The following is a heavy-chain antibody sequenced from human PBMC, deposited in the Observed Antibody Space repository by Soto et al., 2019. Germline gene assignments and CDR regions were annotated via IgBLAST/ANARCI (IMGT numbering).Heavy chain of an antibody. CDR1: GYSFSNYE. J-gene: IGHJ4*02. CDR3: ARRQGTINHFGVVTEDEY. CDR2: ISPNNGNT. Sequence: QVQLVQSGAELKKPGASVKVSCKASGYSFSNYEISWVRQAPGQGLEWMGWISPNNGNTNYAQKFQGRVIMTTDTSTSAAYMEMRSLRSDDTAVYYCARRQGTINHFGVVTEDEYWGQGTLVTVSS. V-gene: IGHV1-18*01. D-gene: IGHD3-3*01.